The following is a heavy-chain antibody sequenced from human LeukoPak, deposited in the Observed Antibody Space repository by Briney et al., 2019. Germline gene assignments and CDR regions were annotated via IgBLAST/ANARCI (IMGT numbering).Heavy chain of an antibody. D-gene: IGHD3-22*01. V-gene: IGHV4-59*01. Sequence: SETLSLTCTVSGGSISSYYWSWIRQPSGKGLEWIGYIYYSGSTNYNPSLKSRVTISVDTSKNQFSLKLSSVTAADTAVYYCATTYYYDSSGYEGAFDIWGQGTMVTVSS. CDR2: IYYSGST. J-gene: IGHJ3*02. CDR1: GGSISSYY. CDR3: ATTYYYDSSGYEGAFDI.